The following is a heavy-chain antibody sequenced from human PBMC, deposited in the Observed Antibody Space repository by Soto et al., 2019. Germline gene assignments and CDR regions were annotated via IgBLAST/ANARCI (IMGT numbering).Heavy chain of an antibody. CDR2: ISSSGSTI. D-gene: IGHD6-13*01. CDR3: ARDQEAGSFFPYYYGMDV. CDR1: GFTFSSYE. Sequence: GVLRLSCATSGFTFSSYEMNWVRQAPGKGLEWVSYISSSGSTIYYADSVKGRFTISRDNAKNSLYLQMDSLRAEDTAVYYCARDQEAGSFFPYYYGMDVWGQGTPVTVSS. V-gene: IGHV3-48*03. J-gene: IGHJ6*02.